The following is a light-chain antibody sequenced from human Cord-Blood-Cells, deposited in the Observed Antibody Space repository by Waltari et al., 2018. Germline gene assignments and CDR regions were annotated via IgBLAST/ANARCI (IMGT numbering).Light chain of an antibody. CDR2: KAS. J-gene: IGKJ2*01. CDR3: QQYNSQYI. Sequence: DIQMTQSPSTLSASVGDRVTITCRASQSISSWLAWYQQKPGKAPKLLIYKASSLESGVPSRFSGSGSGTEFTLTISSLQPDDFATYYCQQYNSQYIFGQGTKLEIK. V-gene: IGKV1-5*03. CDR1: QSISSW.